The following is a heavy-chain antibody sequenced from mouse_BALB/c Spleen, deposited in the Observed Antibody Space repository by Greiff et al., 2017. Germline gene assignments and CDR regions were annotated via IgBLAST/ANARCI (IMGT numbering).Heavy chain of an antibody. D-gene: IGHD4-1*01. CDR3: TRLTGSRFDY. CDR1: GYSFTSYW. J-gene: IGHJ2*01. Sequence: QLQQSGTVLARPGASVKMSCKASGYSFTSYWMHWVKQRPGQGLEWIGAIYPGNSDTSYNQKFKGKAKLTAVTSASTAYMELSSLTNEDSAVYYCTRLTGSRFDYWGQGTTLTVSS. CDR2: IYPGNSDT. V-gene: IGHV1-5*01.